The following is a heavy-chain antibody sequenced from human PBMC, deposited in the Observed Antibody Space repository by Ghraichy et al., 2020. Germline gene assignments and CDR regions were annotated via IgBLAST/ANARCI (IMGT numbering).Heavy chain of an antibody. CDR2: IYTSGST. D-gene: IGHD1-26*01. J-gene: IGHJ4*02. Sequence: SETLALTCTVSGGSISSYYWSWIRQPPGKGLEWIGYIYTSGSTNYNPSLKSRVTISVDTSKNQFSLKLSSVTAADTAVYYCARVRWELLPDYWGQGTLVTVSS. CDR3: ARVRWELLPDY. CDR1: GGSISSYY. V-gene: IGHV4-4*09.